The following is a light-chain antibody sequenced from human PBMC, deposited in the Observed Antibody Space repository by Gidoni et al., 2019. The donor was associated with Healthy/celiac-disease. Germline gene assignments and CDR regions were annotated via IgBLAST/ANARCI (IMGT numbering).Light chain of an antibody. J-gene: IGKJ3*01. Sequence: DIQLTQSPSFLSASVGDRVTITCWASQGISSYLAWYQQKPGKAPKLLIYAASTLQSGVPSRFSGSGSGTEFTLTISSLQPEDFATYYCQQLNSYPQDFTFXPXTKVDIK. V-gene: IGKV1-9*01. CDR1: QGISSY. CDR3: QQLNSYPQDFT. CDR2: AAS.